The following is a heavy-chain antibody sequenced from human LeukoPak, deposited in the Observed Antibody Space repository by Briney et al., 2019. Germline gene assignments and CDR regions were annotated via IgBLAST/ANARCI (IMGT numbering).Heavy chain of an antibody. J-gene: IGHJ4*02. CDR2: IYYSGST. Sequence: SETLSLTCTVSSGSISSGDYYWSWIRQPPGKGLEWIGYIYYSGSTYYNPSLKSRVTISVDTSKNQFSLKLSSVTAADTAVYYCARGPRSWPNYFDYWGQGTLVTVSS. CDR3: ARGPRSWPNYFDY. CDR1: SGSISSGDYY. V-gene: IGHV4-30-4*01.